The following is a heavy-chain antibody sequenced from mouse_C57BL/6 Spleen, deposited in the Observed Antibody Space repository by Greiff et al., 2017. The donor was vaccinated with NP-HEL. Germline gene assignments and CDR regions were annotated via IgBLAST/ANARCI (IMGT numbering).Heavy chain of an antibody. J-gene: IGHJ2*01. D-gene: IGHD2-3*01. CDR2: IWTGGGK. CDR1: GFSLTSYA. Sequence: VQLQESGPGLVAPSQSLSITCTVSGFSLTSYAISWVRQPPGKGLEWLGVIWTGGGKNYNSALKSRLSISIDNSKSQVFVKINRLQTDDTARYYCASIYDGQYYLDYWGQGTTLTVSS. CDR3: ASIYDGQYYLDY. V-gene: IGHV2-9-1*01.